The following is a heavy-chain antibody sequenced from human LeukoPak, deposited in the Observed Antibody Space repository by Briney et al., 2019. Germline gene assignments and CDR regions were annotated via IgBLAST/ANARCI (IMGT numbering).Heavy chain of an antibody. V-gene: IGHV4-39*07. D-gene: IGHD3-9*01. CDR3: ARGGRYYDILTGYYDKKCFDP. J-gene: IGHJ5*02. CDR1: GGSISSSNYY. CDR2: IYYNGNT. Sequence: SETLSLTCTVSGGSISSSNYYWGWIRQPPGKGLEWIGSIYYNGNTYNNPSLKSRVTISVDTSKNQFSLKLSSVTATDTAVYYCARGGRYYDILTGYYDKKCFDPWGQGTLVTVSS.